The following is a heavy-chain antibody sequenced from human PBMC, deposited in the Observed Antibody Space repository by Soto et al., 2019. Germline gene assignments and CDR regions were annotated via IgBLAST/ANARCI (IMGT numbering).Heavy chain of an antibody. CDR3: ARELGAAYEPHTLYD. CDR1: GCSLSRYY. V-gene: IGHV4-4*07. J-gene: IGHJ4*02. CDR2: IFSSGST. D-gene: IGHD2-15*01. Sequence: SETLSITCTRSGCSLSRYYWIWSRPPAGKGLEWIGRIFSSGSTDYNPSLKSRVTMSVDTSKNHFSLKLSSVTAADTAVYYCARELGAAYEPHTLYDWVQGTLIT.